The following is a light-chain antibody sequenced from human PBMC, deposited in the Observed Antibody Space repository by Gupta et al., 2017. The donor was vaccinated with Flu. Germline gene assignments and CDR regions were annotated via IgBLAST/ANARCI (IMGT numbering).Light chain of an antibody. V-gene: IGLV1-44*01. Sequence: VTITCSGSTSNVGSNAVNWYQQVPGTSPKLLIYSSNQRPAGVPERFAGSKSGTSASLTIRGLQSEEEADYYCAAWDDSRNGHYVFGTGTKVTVL. J-gene: IGLJ1*01. CDR1: TSNVGSNA. CDR2: SSN. CDR3: AAWDDSRNGHYV.